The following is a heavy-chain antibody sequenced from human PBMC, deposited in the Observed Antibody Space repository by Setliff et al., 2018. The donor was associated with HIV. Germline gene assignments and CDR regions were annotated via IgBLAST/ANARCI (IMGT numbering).Heavy chain of an antibody. Sequence: GESLKISCKDSGYKFTSYWVGWVRQMPGRGLEWMGFINPSTSEVRYRPSLQGQVTVSVDKSISTAFLQWSSLAASDTAMYYCVRDQIGDVQVAGTWGTWGQGTLVTVSS. D-gene: IGHD6-19*01. CDR2: INPSTSEV. CDR3: VRDQIGDVQVAGTWGT. J-gene: IGHJ5*02. CDR1: GYKFTSYW. V-gene: IGHV5-51*01.